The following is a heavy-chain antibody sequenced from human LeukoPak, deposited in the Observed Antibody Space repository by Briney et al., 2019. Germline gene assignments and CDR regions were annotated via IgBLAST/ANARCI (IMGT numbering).Heavy chain of an antibody. Sequence: PGGSLRLSCAASGFSFSTNWMSWVRQAAGKGLEWVAYIKPDGSEKYYVDSVKGRFTISRDNAKNSRYLQMNSLRAEDTAVYYCARGLVHSDYWGQGTLVTVSS. D-gene: IGHD3-9*01. CDR3: ARGLVHSDY. J-gene: IGHJ4*02. CDR1: GFSFSTNW. CDR2: IKPDGSEK. V-gene: IGHV3-7*04.